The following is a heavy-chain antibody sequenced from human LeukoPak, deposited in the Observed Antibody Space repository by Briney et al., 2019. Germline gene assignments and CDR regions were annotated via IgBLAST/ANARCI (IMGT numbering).Heavy chain of an antibody. V-gene: IGHV3-9*01. CDR2: ISWNSGSI. CDR3: ARSPTVVTDYFDY. Sequence: GGSLRLSRAASGFTFDDYAMHWVRQAPGKGLEWVSGISWNSGSIGYADSVKGRFTISRDNAKNSLYLQMNSLRAEDTALYYCARSPTVVTDYFDYWGQGTLVTVSS. J-gene: IGHJ4*02. D-gene: IGHD4-23*01. CDR1: GFTFDDYA.